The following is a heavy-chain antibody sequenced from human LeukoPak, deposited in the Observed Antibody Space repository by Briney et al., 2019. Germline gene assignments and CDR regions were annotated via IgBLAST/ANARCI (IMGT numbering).Heavy chain of an antibody. J-gene: IGHJ6*02. CDR2: ISAYNGNT. V-gene: IGHV1-18*01. Sequence: ASVKVSCKASGYTFTSYGISWVRQAPGQGLEWVGWISAYNGNTNYAQKLQGRVTMTTDTSTSTAYMELRSLRSDDTAVYYCARAKGPDYYYGMDVWGQGTTVTVSS. CDR3: ARAKGPDYYYGMDV. CDR1: GYTFTSYG.